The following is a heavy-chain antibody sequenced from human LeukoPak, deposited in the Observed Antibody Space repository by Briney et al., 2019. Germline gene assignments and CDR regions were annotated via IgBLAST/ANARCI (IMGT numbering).Heavy chain of an antibody. CDR1: GYTFTSYA. J-gene: IGHJ4*02. CDR3: Y. CDR2: INTNTGNP. V-gene: IGHV7-4-1*01. D-gene: IGHD3-10*01. Sequence: ASVKVSCKASGYTFTSYAMNWVRQAPGQGLEWMGWINTNTGNPTYAQGFTGRFVFSLDTSVSTAYYCARDYSSGSSHLTLDYWGQGTLVTVSS.